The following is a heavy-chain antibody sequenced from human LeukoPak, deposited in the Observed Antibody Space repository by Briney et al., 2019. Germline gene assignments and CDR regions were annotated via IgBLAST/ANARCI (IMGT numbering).Heavy chain of an antibody. CDR2: IRYDGSNK. J-gene: IGHJ4*02. D-gene: IGHD2-2*01. V-gene: IGHV3-30*02. CDR1: GFTLSSYG. CDR3: ARGGWDIVVVPAGMTFDY. Sequence: GGPLRLSCAASGFTLSSYGMHWVRQAPGKALEWVAFIRYDGSNKYYADSVKGRFTISRDNSKNTLYLQMNSLRAEDTAVYYCARGGWDIVVVPAGMTFDYWGQGTLVTVSS.